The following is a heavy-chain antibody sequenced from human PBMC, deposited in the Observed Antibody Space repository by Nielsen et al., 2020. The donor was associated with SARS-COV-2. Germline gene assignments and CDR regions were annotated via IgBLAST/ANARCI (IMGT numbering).Heavy chain of an antibody. D-gene: IGHD7-27*01. Sequence: GESLKISCAASGFTFSSYGMHWVRQAPGKGLEWVAVISYDGSNKYYADSVKGRFTISRDNSKNTLYLQMNSLRAEDTAVYYCAKDLGRYYYYYYGMDVWGQGTTVTVSS. CDR2: ISYDGSNK. CDR3: AKDLGRYYYYYYGMDV. J-gene: IGHJ6*02. CDR1: GFTFSSYG. V-gene: IGHV3-30*18.